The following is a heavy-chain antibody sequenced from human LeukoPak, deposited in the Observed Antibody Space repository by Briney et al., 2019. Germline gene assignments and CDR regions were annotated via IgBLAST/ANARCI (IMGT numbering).Heavy chain of an antibody. CDR2: IYYSGST. Sequence: PSETLSLTCTVSGGSISNYYWSWIRQPPGKGLEWIGYIYYSGSTNYNPSLKSRVTISVDTSKNQFSLKLSSVTAADTAVYYCARLPLGAIEAFDIWGQGTMVTVSS. V-gene: IGHV4-59*08. D-gene: IGHD1-26*01. CDR3: ARLPLGAIEAFDI. CDR1: GGSISNYY. J-gene: IGHJ3*02.